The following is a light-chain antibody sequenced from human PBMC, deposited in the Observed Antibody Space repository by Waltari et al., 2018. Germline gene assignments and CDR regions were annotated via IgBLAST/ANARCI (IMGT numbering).Light chain of an antibody. CDR3: GAWDSSLSAWV. CDR1: SSNIGGYY. J-gene: IGLJ2*01. V-gene: IGLV1-51*01. Sequence: QSVLTQPPSVSGDPGQRVTISCTGSSSNIGGYYVYWYQQFPGTAPKLLIYDNNKRPSGISDRFSGSKSGTSASLTITGLQPGDEADYYCGAWDSSLSAWVFGGGTRLTVL. CDR2: DNN.